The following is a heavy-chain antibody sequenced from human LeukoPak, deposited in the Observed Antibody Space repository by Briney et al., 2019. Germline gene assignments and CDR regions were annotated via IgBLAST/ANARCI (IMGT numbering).Heavy chain of an antibody. CDR1: GGSIRSYH. D-gene: IGHD2-2*01. J-gene: IGHJ3*02. V-gene: IGHV4-4*07. Sequence: SETLSLTCSVSGGSIRSYHWSWIRQPAGKGLEWIGRILTSGGTDYSPSLKSRVTMSVDTYKNQFSLRLSSVTAADTAVYYCAKVVIPATFGAFDIWGQGTRVTVSS. CDR2: ILTSGGT. CDR3: AKVVIPATFGAFDI.